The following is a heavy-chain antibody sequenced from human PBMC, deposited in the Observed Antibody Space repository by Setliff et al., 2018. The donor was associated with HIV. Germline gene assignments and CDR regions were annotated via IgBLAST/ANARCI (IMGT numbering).Heavy chain of an antibody. Sequence: ASETLSLTCAVYGGSFSGFYWNWIRQPPGKGLEWIGEINHSGSTNYNPSLKSRVTMTRDTSTSTVYMELSSLRSEDTAVYYCARDPAPSSSASYFQHWGQGTPVTVSS. CDR2: INHSGST. CDR1: GGSFSGFY. V-gene: IGHV4-34*10. CDR3: ARDPAPSSSASYFQH. J-gene: IGHJ1*01. D-gene: IGHD6-6*01.